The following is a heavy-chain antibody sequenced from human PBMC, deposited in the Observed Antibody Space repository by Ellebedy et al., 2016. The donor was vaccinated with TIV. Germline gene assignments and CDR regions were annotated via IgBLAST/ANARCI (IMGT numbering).Heavy chain of an antibody. CDR3: AREVGGGGAY. Sequence: GGSLRLXXAASGFTFNSYWMHWVRQAPGKGLEWVANIKQDGSKKYYVDSVKGRFTISRDNAKNSLYLQMNSLRAEDTAVYYCAREVGGGGAYWGQGTLVTVSS. D-gene: IGHD2-21*01. J-gene: IGHJ4*02. CDR2: IKQDGSKK. V-gene: IGHV3-7*01. CDR1: GFTFNSYW.